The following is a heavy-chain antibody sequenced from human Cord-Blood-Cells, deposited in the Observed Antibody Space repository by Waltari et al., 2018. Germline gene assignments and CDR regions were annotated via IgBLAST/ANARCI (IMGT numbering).Heavy chain of an antibody. V-gene: IGHV4-34*01. CDR2: INHSGST. D-gene: IGHD6-25*01. CDR1: GGSFSGYY. CDR3: ARGQRGYDYYYYGMDV. Sequence: QVQLQQWGAGLLKPSATLSLTCAVYGGSFSGYYWSWICQPPGKGLEWIGEINHSGSTNYNPSLKSRVTISVDTSKNQFSLKLSSVTAADTAVYYCARGQRGYDYYYYGMDVWGQGTTVTVSS. J-gene: IGHJ6*02.